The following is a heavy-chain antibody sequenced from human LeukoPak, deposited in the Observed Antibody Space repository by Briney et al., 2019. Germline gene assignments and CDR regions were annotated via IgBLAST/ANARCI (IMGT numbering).Heavy chain of an antibody. J-gene: IGHJ3*01. CDR3: ARDSSPYCGDDCYFDAFDL. Sequence: GSLKLPCAASGFTFCRYWMTWVRQAPGKGVEGVAHIKRDGSKNHFVDSVKGRFTISRDHAKNFLYLQMNSLRAEDTAVYFCARDSSPYCGDDCYFDAFDLWGQGTMVTVSS. D-gene: IGHD2-21*02. CDR2: IKRDGSKN. CDR1: GFTFCRYW. V-gene: IGHV3-7*03.